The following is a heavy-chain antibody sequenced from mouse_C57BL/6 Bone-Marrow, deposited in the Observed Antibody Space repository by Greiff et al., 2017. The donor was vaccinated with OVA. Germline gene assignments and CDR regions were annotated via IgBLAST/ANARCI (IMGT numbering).Heavy chain of an antibody. D-gene: IGHD2-3*01. V-gene: IGHV5-6*01. CDR3: ARGDGLAY. CDR1: GFTFSSYG. CDR2: ISSGGSYT. Sequence: EVQGVESGGDLVKPGGSLKLSCAASGFTFSSYGMSWVRQTPDKRLEWVATISSGGSYTYYPDSVKGRFTISRDNAKNTLYLQMSSLKSEDTAMYYCARGDGLAYWGQGTLVTVSA. J-gene: IGHJ3*01.